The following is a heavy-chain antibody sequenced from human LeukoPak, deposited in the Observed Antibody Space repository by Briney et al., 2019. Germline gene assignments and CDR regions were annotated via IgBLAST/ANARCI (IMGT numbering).Heavy chain of an antibody. J-gene: IGHJ4*02. CDR2: IWHSGHT. CDR3: ARARESMATAGSYFDY. Sequence: PSQTLSLTCAVSGGSISSGDYSWSWIRQPPGSGLEWIGYIWHSGHTNYNPSLRSRVTISLARSNSQFSLRLSSVTAADTAVYSCARARESMATAGSYFDYWGQGTLVTVSS. CDR1: GGSISSGDYS. V-gene: IGHV4-30-2*01. D-gene: IGHD6-13*01.